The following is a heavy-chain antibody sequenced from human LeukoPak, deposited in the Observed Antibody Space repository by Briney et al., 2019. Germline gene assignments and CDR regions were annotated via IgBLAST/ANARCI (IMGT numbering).Heavy chain of an antibody. CDR1: GYTFSNYT. D-gene: IGHD3-22*01. CDR3: ARGDYETHGYQTR. V-gene: IGHV7-4-1*02. J-gene: IGHJ4*02. CDR2: IDTNTGNP. Sequence: ASVKVSCKASGYTFSNYTLNWVRQAPGQGLEWMGWIDTNTGNPTYAQGFTGRFVFSLDTSVSTAYLQISSLKADDTAMYYCARGDYETHGYQTRWGQGTLVTVSS.